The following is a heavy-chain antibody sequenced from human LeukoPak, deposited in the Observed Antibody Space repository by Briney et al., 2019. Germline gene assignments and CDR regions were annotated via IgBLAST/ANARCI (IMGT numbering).Heavy chain of an antibody. D-gene: IGHD1-26*01. J-gene: IGHJ3*02. V-gene: IGHV4-30-2*01. Sequence: TSETLSLTCTVSGGSISSSSYYWSWIRQPPGKGLEWIGYIYHSGSTYYNPSLKSRVTISVDRSKNQFSLKLSSVTAADTAVYYCASWKSGSYFRSPEPGEAFDIWGQGTMVTVSS. CDR2: IYHSGST. CDR1: GGSISSSSYY. CDR3: ASWKSGSYFRSPEPGEAFDI.